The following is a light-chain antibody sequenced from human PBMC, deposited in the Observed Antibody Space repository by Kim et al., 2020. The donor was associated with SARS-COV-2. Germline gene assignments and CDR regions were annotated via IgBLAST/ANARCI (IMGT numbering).Light chain of an antibody. CDR2: DSS. CDR3: QQYNDWPWT. CDR1: QSAGTN. V-gene: IGKV3-15*01. Sequence: EIVMTQSPATLSVSPGERATLSCRASQSAGTNLAWYQHKPGQAPRLLISDSSTRATGIPARFSGSGSGTEFTLTISSLQSEDFAVYCCQQYNDWPWTFGQGTKVDIK. J-gene: IGKJ1*01.